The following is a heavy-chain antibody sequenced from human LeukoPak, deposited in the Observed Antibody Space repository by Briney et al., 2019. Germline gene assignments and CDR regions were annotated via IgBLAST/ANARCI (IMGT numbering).Heavy chain of an antibody. CDR3: ARGYYYDSSGYYPAFDI. CDR2: INPNSGGT. Sequence: ASVKVSCKASGYTFTGYYMHWVRQAPGQGLEWMGRINPNSGGTNYAQKFQGRVTMTRDTSISTAYMELSRLRSDDTAVYYCARGYYYDSSGYYPAFDIWGQGTMVTVSS. V-gene: IGHV1-2*06. CDR1: GYTFTGYY. J-gene: IGHJ3*02. D-gene: IGHD3-22*01.